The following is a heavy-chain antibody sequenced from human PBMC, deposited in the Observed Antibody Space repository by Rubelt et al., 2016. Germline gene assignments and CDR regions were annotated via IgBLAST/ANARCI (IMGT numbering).Heavy chain of an antibody. CDR3: VKGGGSQFHF. CDR1: GFNFRSSA. CDR2: ISGSGGST. V-gene: IGHV3-23*04. J-gene: IGHJ4*02. D-gene: IGHD3-10*01. Sequence: QLGMRGGGLVQPGGSLRLSCAASGFNFRSSAMSWVRQAPGKGLEWVSAISGSGGSTYYADSVKGRFTISRDNSKNTLSLQMNSLRVGDTALYYCVKGGGSQFHFWGQGTLVTVSS.